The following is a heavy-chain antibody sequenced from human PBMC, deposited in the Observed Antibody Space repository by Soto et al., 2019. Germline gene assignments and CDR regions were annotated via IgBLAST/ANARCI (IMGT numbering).Heavy chain of an antibody. V-gene: IGHV3-30*18. CDR2: ISYDGSNK. D-gene: IGHD6-13*01. J-gene: IGHJ3*02. Sequence: QVQLVESGGGVVQPGRSLRLSCAASGFTFSSYGMHWVRQAPGKGLEWVAVISYDGSNKYYADSVKGRFTISRDNSKNTLYLQMNSLRAEDTDVYYCAKDRGGSRYPGGAFDIWGQGTMVTVSS. CDR1: GFTFSSYG. CDR3: AKDRGGSRYPGGAFDI.